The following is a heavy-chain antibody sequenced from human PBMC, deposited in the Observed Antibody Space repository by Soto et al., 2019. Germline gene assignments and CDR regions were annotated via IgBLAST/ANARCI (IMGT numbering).Heavy chain of an antibody. CDR3: AKYQGYSTSYYGYVDL. V-gene: IGHV3-9*01. CDR2: ITWNSGII. Sequence: EVQLVESGGGLVQPGRSLRLSCAASGFTFDDYAMHWVRQPPGKGLEWVSGITWNSGIIGYADSVKGRFTISRDNAKNSLDVQMNSLRPEDTALYYCAKYQGYSTSYYGYVDLWGRGTLVTVSS. CDR1: GFTFDDYA. D-gene: IGHD6-13*01. J-gene: IGHJ2*01.